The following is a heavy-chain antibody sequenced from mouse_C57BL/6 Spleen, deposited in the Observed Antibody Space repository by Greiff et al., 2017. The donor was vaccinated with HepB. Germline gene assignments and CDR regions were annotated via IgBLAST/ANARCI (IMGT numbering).Heavy chain of an antibody. V-gene: IGHV1-52*01. Sequence: VQLQQSGAELVRPGSSMKLSCKASGYTFTSYWMHWVKQRPIQGLEWIGNIDPSDSETHYNQKFKDKATLTVDKSSSTAYMQLSSLTSEDSAVYYCARDDGYPDYWGQGTTLTVSS. CDR3: ARDDGYPDY. D-gene: IGHD2-3*01. CDR2: IDPSDSET. J-gene: IGHJ2*01. CDR1: GYTFTSYW.